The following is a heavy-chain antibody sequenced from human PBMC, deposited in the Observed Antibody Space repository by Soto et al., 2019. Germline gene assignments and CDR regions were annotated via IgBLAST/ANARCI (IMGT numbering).Heavy chain of an antibody. CDR1: GGSISSSSYY. CDR3: ASGVVVVAATDYYYYYGMDV. V-gene: IGHV4-39*01. CDR2: IYYSGST. J-gene: IGHJ6*02. Sequence: TLSLTCTVSGGSISSSSYYWGWIRQPPGKGLEWIGSIYYSGSTYCNPSLKSRVTISVDTSKNQFSLKLSSVTAADTAVYYCASGVVVVAATDYYYYYGMDVWGQGTTVTVSS. D-gene: IGHD2-15*01.